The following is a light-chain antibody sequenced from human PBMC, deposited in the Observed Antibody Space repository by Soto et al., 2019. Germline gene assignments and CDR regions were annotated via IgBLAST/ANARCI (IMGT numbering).Light chain of an antibody. CDR2: KIS. Sequence: DVVMTQSPLSLPVTLGQSASISCRSSQGLVHSDGNTYLNWFRQRPGQSPGRLIYKISKRDSGVPDRFSASGSGTDFTLKISRVEAEDAGLYYCMQATHWPYTFGQGTMLEI. CDR3: MQATHWPYT. CDR1: QGLVHSDGNTY. J-gene: IGKJ2*01. V-gene: IGKV2-30*02.